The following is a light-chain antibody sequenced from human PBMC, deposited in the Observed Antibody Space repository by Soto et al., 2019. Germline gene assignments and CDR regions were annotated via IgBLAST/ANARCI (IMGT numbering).Light chain of an antibody. V-gene: IGKV3-20*01. J-gene: IGKJ2*01. CDR1: QSVDSRF. CDR2: GAA. CDR3: LRFGTSPPAQT. Sequence: ESMLTQSPGTLSLSPGERATLSCRASQSVDSRFLTWYQQKPGQTPRLLIYGAAIRATGSPDRFSGSGSGTDLNLIISSVEPEAYAVYYCLRFGTSPPAQTFGQGTKLEI.